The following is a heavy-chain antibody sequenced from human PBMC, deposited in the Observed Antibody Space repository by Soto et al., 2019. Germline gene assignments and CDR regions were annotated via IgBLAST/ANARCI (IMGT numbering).Heavy chain of an antibody. CDR1: GFTFSSYA. CDR2: ISYDGSNK. V-gene: IGHV3-30-3*02. J-gene: IGHJ4*02. D-gene: IGHD6-19*01. Sequence: QVQLVESGGGVVQPGRSLRLSCAASGFTFSSYAMHWVRQAPGKGLEWVAVISYDGSNKYYADSVKGRFTISRDNSKNTLYLQMNSLRAEDTAVYYCANDEGRSGSFDWGQGTLVTVSS. CDR3: ANDEGRSGSFD.